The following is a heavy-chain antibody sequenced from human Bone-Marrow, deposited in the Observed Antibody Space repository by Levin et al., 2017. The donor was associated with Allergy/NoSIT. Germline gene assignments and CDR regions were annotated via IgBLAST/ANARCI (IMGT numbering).Heavy chain of an antibody. D-gene: IGHD1-26*01. CDR2: INTDGSTT. Sequence: ASVKVSCAASAFTFSSYWMHWVRQAPGKGLVWVSRINTDGSTTNYADSVKGRFTISRDNAKSTLYLQMNSLRAEDTALYYCVRDLAGRYGYWGPGTLVTVSS. CDR1: AFTFSSYW. J-gene: IGHJ4*02. V-gene: IGHV3-74*01. CDR3: VRDLAGRYGY.